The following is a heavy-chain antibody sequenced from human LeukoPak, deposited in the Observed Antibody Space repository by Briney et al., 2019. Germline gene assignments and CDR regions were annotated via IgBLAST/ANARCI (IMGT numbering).Heavy chain of an antibody. J-gene: IGHJ4*02. CDR3: ARGSRLSGSQYADY. CDR2: ISYDGSNK. V-gene: IGHV3-30*04. D-gene: IGHD1-26*01. Sequence: GRSLRLSCAASGFTFSSYAMHWVRQAPGKGLEWVAVISYDGSNKYYADSVKGRFTISRDNSKNTLYLQMNSLRAEDTAVYYCARGSRLSGSQYADYWGQGTLVTVPS. CDR1: GFTFSSYA.